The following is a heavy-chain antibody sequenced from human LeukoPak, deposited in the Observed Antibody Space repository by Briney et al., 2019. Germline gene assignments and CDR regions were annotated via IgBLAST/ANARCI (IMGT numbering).Heavy chain of an antibody. J-gene: IGHJ6*02. CDR3: ARVDSSSWYYYYYGMDV. CDR2: IYYSGST. Sequence: SETLSLTCTVSDGSVSSSSYYWGWIRQPPGKGLEWIGGIYYSGSTYYNPSLKSRVTISVDTSKNQFSLKLSSVTAADTAVYYCARVDSSSWYYYYYGMDVWGQGTTVTVSS. CDR1: DGSVSSSSYY. D-gene: IGHD6-13*01. V-gene: IGHV4-39*01.